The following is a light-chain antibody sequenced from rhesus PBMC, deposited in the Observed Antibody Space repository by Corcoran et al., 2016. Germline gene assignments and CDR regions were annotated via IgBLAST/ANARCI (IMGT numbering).Light chain of an antibody. CDR2: AAA. Sequence: DIQMTQSPSSLSASVGDTVTITCRASQSITSWLAWYQQKPGKAPKLLIYAAATLQSGVQARFRGSGSGTDFTLTISSLQPEDFATYYCQQHNSYPRTFGQGTKVEIK. CDR3: QQHNSYPRT. CDR1: QSITSW. J-gene: IGKJ1*01. V-gene: IGKV1S11*01.